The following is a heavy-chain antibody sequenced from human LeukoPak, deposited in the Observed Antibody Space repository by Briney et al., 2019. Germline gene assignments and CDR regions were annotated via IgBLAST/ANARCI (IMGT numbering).Heavy chain of an antibody. J-gene: IGHJ4*02. D-gene: IGHD6-19*01. V-gene: IGHV3-74*01. CDR2: INRDGSNT. Sequence: PGGSLSLSFAASGCTFSSYWMHSVRQAPGKGLVWVSRINRDGSNTSYADSVRGRFTISRDNAKNTLYLQMNSLRPEDTAVYYCARDVAVPRTFVNYWGQGTLVTVSS. CDR1: GCTFSSYW. CDR3: ARDVAVPRTFVNY.